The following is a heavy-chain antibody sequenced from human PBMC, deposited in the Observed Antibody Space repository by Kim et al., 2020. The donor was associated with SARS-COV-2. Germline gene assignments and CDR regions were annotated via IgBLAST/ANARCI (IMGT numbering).Heavy chain of an antibody. CDR3: ARLYVIDRTWSPHYYSYYGMDV. V-gene: IGHV5-51*01. D-gene: IGHD3-10*02. CDR1: GYSFSKYW. CDR2: IYPDDSDA. J-gene: IGHJ6*02. Sequence: GESLKISCKGSGYSFSKYWIGWVRQMPGKGLEWMGSIYPDDSDARYSPSLQGQVTFSVDKSITTAYLQWSSLKASDTAMYFCARLYVIDRTWSPHYYSYYGMDVWGLGTTVIVSS.